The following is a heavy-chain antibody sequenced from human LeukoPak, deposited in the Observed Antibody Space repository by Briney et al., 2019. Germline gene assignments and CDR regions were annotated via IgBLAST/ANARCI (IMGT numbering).Heavy chain of an antibody. J-gene: IGHJ4*02. CDR3: TRSVRNGHIDY. Sequence: ASAKVSCKTSGYTFTNYDINWVRQASGQGLEYMGWMNPHSGNTGYAQTFQGRVTMTRSTSISTAYMELSSLRFEDTAVYYCTRSVRNGHIDYWGQGTLVTVSS. V-gene: IGHV1-8*01. D-gene: IGHD2-21*01. CDR1: GYTFTNYD. CDR2: MNPHSGNT.